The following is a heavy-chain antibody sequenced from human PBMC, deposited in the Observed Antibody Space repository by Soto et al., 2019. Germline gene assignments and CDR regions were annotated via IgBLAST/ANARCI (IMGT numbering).Heavy chain of an antibody. CDR3: ARGVAGYYAMDV. Sequence: EVQLVESGGDLVQPGGSQRLSCAASGFTFSSYWIHWVRQAPGKGLVWVSRINSDGSTTNYADSAKGRFTISRDNAKNTLYLQMNSLRAEDTAVYYCARGVAGYYAMDVWGQGTTVTVSS. J-gene: IGHJ6*02. CDR1: GFTFSSYW. CDR2: INSDGSTT. V-gene: IGHV3-74*01. D-gene: IGHD2-15*01.